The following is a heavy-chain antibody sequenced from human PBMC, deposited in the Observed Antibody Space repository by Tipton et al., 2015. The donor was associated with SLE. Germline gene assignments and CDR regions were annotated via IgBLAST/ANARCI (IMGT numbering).Heavy chain of an antibody. CDR3: AREDEYSSSPGSFDF. V-gene: IGHV4-59*11. CDR2: IYYSGST. CDR1: GGSISSHY. D-gene: IGHD6-6*01. Sequence: PGLVKPSETLSLSCTVSGGSISSHYWNWIRQPPGKGLEWIGHIYYSGSTNYNPSLKSRVTISVDTSKNQFSLTLTSLIAADTAVYYCAREDEYSSSPGSFDFWGRWTRVTVSS. J-gene: IGHJ3*01.